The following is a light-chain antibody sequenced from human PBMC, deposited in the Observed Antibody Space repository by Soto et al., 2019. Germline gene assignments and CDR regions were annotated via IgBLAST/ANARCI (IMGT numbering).Light chain of an antibody. V-gene: IGKV3-11*01. J-gene: IGKJ5*01. Sequence: EIVLTQSPGTLSLSPGERATLSCRASQSVSSYLAWYQQKPGQAPRLLIYDASNRATGIPARFSGSGSGTDFTLTISSLQSEDFAVYYCHQYNNWPITFGQGTRLEIK. CDR3: HQYNNWPIT. CDR2: DAS. CDR1: QSVSSY.